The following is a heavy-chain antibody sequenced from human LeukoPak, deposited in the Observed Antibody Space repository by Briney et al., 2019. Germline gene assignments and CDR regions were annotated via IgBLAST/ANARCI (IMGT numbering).Heavy chain of an antibody. CDR1: GFTFSSYT. V-gene: IGHV3-21*01. D-gene: IGHD5-24*01. J-gene: IGHJ4*02. CDR2: ISSSSTYI. Sequence: NPGGSLRLSCAPSGFTFSSYTMNWVRQAPGKGLEWVSSISSSSTYIYYADSVKGRFTISRDNAKNALYLQMNSLRAGDTAVYYCARTIEMATISYFDYWGQGTLVTVSS. CDR3: ARTIEMATISYFDY.